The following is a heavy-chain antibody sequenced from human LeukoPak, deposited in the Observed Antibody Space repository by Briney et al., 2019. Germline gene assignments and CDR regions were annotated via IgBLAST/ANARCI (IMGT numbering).Heavy chain of an antibody. J-gene: IGHJ4*02. D-gene: IGHD6-19*01. V-gene: IGHV4-38-2*02. Sequence: SETLSLTCTASGYSISSGYYWGWIRQPPGKGLEWIGSIYHSGSTYYNPSLKSRVTMSVDTSKNQFSLKLSSVTAADTAVYYCARNRGSGWYNPFDYWGQGTLVTVSS. CDR1: GYSISSGYY. CDR3: ARNRGSGWYNPFDY. CDR2: IYHSGST.